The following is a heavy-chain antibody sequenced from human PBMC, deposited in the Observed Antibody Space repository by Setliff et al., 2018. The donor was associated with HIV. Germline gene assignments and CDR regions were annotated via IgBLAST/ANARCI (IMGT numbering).Heavy chain of an antibody. J-gene: IGHJ4*02. D-gene: IGHD3-9*01. Sequence: SETLSLTCTVSGGSISSTSYYWGWIRQPPGTGLEWIGSISSSGNTYYNPSLKSRVTTSVDTPKNQFSLKLNSVTAADTAVYCCAKTIGRYFDIFDNWGQGTRVTVSS. CDR1: GGSISSTSYY. V-gene: IGHV4-39*01. CDR3: AKTIGRYFDIFDN. CDR2: ISSSGNT.